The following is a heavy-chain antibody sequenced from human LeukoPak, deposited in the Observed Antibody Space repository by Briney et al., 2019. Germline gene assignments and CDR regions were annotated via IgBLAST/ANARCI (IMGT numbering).Heavy chain of an antibody. D-gene: IGHD3-9*01. J-gene: IGHJ6*02. CDR2: IIPILGIA. V-gene: IGHV1-69*04. CDR1: GGTFSSYA. Sequence: SVKVSCKASGGTFSSYAISWVRQAPGQGLEWMGRIIPILGIANYAQKFQGRVTITADKSTSTAYMELSSLRSEDTAVYYCARDMVDWLTPYYYYYYGMDVWGQGTTVTVSS. CDR3: ARDMVDWLTPYYYYYYGMDV.